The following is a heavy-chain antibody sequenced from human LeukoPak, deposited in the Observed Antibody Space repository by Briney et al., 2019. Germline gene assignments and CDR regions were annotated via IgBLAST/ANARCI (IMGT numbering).Heavy chain of an antibody. J-gene: IGHJ5*02. CDR2: TSSSDAGT. V-gene: IGHV3-23*01. Sequence: PGGSLRLSCAASGFTLSTYAMSWVRQTPGKGLEWVAATSSSDAGTYHADSVRGRFTIYRDNSKNSLYLQMNSLRVEDTAFYYCARDDLLHRNWFDPWGQGTLVTVSS. CDR3: ARDDLLHRNWFDP. CDR1: GFTLSTYA. D-gene: IGHD3-22*01.